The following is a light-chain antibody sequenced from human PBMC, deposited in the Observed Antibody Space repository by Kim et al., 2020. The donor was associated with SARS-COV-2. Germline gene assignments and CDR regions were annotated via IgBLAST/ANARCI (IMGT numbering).Light chain of an antibody. Sequence: DIVMTQSPLSLPVTPGEPASISCRSSQSLLHSNGYNYLDWYLQKPGQSPQLLIYLGSNRASGVPDRFSGGGSGTDCTLTISRVEAEDVGVYYCMQALQTPPHTFGGGTKVDIK. CDR2: LGS. V-gene: IGKV2-28*01. CDR1: QSLLHSNGYNY. CDR3: MQALQTPPHT. J-gene: IGKJ4*01.